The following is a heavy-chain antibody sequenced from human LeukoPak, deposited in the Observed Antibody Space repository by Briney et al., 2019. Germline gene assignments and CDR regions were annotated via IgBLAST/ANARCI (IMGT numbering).Heavy chain of an antibody. CDR2: INPSGGST. V-gene: IGHV1-46*01. J-gene: IGHJ3*02. CDR1: GYTFTSYY. Sequence: ASVKVSCKASGYTFTSYYMHWVRQAPGQGLEWMGIINPSGGSTSYAQKFQGRVTMTRDTSTSTVYMGLSSLRSEDTAVYYCARDPKSLNSSGRRSPAFDIWGQGTMVTVSS. CDR3: ARDPKSLNSSGRRSPAFDI. D-gene: IGHD6-19*01.